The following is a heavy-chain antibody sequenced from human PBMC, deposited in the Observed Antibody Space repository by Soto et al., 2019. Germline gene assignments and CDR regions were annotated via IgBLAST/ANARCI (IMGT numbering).Heavy chain of an antibody. J-gene: IGHJ4*02. Sequence: GGSLRPSCAASGFTFSSYSMHWVRQAPGKGLEWVAVISYDGSNKYYADSVKGRFTISRDNSKNTLYLQMNSLRAEDTAVYYCEGMVRGVTYDYWGQGTLVTVSS. CDR3: EGMVRGVTYDY. D-gene: IGHD3-10*01. V-gene: IGHV3-30-3*01. CDR1: GFTFSSYS. CDR2: ISYDGSNK.